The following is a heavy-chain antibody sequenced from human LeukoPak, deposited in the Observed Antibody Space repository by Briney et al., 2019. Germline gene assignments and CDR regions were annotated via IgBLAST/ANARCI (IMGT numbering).Heavy chain of an antibody. CDR2: AYYRSQWFA. CDR3: AREVSGLDP. Sequence: PSQTLSLTCAISGGSFSSNSAAWIWVRQSPSRGLEWLGRAYYRSQWFADYALSMKSRIAINADLSKNQFSLQLNSVTPDDTAVYYCAREVSGLDPWGQGTLVTVSS. CDR1: GGSFSSNSAA. V-gene: IGHV6-1*01. J-gene: IGHJ5*02.